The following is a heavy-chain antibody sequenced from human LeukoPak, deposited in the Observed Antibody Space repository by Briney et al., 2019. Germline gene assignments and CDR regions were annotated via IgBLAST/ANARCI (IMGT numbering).Heavy chain of an antibody. CDR2: TNRDGSST. D-gene: IGHD3-10*01. CDR3: FDY. Sequence: PGGSLRLSCAASGFTFSSYWMHWVRQAPGKGPVWVARTNRDGSSTAYADSVKGRFTISKDNAKNTLYLLMNSHCARGSVEWYIFDYWGQGTLVTVSS. CDR1: GFTFSSYW. V-gene: IGHV3-74*01. J-gene: IGHJ4*02.